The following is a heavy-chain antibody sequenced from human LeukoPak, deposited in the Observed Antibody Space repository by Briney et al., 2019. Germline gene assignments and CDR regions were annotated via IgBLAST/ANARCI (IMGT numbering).Heavy chain of an antibody. J-gene: IGHJ4*02. CDR1: GFTFSDYY. CDR2: ISSSGSTI. V-gene: IGHV3-11*01. D-gene: IGHD3-9*01. CDR3: ARVNTYYDILTGYFTFDY. Sequence: GRPMRLSCAAAGFTFSDYYISWIRQAPGKGLEWVSYISSSGSTIYYADSVKGRFTISRDNAKNSLYLQMNSLRAEDTAVYYCARVNTYYDILTGYFTFDYWGQGTLVTVSS.